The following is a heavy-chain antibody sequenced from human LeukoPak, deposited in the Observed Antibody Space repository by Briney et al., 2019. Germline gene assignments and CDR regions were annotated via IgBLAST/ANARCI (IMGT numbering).Heavy chain of an antibody. D-gene: IGHD4-23*01. V-gene: IGHV4-61*02. CDR3: ARDATYGGNSFDY. CDR2: IYTSGST. J-gene: IGHJ4*02. CDR1: GGSISSGSYY. Sequence: SETLSLTCTVSGGSISSGSYYWSWIRQPAGKGLEWIGRIYTSGSTNYNPSLKSRVTISVDTSKNQFSLKLSSVTAADTAVYYCARDATYGGNSFDYWGQGTLVTVSS.